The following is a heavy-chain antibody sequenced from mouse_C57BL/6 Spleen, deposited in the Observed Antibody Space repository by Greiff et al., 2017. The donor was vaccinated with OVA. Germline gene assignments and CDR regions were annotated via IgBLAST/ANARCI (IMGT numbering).Heavy chain of an antibody. CDR2: INYDGSST. CDR1: GFTFSDYY. D-gene: IGHD2-4*01. CDR3: AREGGTMITPYWYFDV. V-gene: IGHV5-16*01. J-gene: IGHJ1*03. Sequence: EVQLVESEGGLVQPGSSMKLSCTASGFTFSDYYMAWVRQVPEKGLEWVANINYDGSSTYYLDSLKSRFIISRDNAKNILYLQMSSLKSEDTATYYCAREGGTMITPYWYFDVWGTGTTVTVSS.